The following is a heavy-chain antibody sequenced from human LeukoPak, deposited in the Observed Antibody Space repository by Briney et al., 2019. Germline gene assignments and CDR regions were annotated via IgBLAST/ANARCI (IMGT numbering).Heavy chain of an antibody. D-gene: IGHD3-22*01. CDR2: TSGSGT. CDR1: GFTFSTYS. J-gene: IGHJ4*02. Sequence: GGSLRLSCAASGFTFSTYSMNWVRQAPGKGLEWVSTTSGSGTYYAESVKGRFTISRDNSKNTLYLQMNSLRAEDSAIYYCAKDRYYDSSGWISFDYWGQGTLVTVSS. CDR3: AKDRYYDSSGWISFDY. V-gene: IGHV3-23*01.